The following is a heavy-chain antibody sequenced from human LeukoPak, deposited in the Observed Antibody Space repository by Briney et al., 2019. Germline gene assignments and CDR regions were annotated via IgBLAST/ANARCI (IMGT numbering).Heavy chain of an antibody. D-gene: IGHD5-18*01. Sequence: GGSLRLSCAASGFTFSSYAMSWVRQAPGKGLEWVSAISGSGGSTYYADSVKGRFTISRDNSKNTLYLQMNSLRAEDTAVYYCAKARGQLWHKEGGDFDYWGQGTLVTVSS. CDR1: GFTFSSYA. CDR2: ISGSGGST. CDR3: AKARGQLWHKEGGDFDY. J-gene: IGHJ4*02. V-gene: IGHV3-23*01.